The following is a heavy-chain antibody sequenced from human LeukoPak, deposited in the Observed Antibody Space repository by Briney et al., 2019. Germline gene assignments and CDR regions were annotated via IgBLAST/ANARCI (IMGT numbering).Heavy chain of an antibody. V-gene: IGHV4-59*08. Sequence: SETLPLTCSVSGDSVTSSYWNWIRQPPGKGLEWIGYVPSDGTTNYNPSLRSRLLMSVDTAKNDISLILTSVTGADTAIYYCARLDCLVEGCYNHWGRGTLVTVSS. CDR1: GDSVTSSY. CDR3: ARLDCLVEGCYNH. CDR2: VPSDGTT. D-gene: IGHD2-15*01. J-gene: IGHJ4*02.